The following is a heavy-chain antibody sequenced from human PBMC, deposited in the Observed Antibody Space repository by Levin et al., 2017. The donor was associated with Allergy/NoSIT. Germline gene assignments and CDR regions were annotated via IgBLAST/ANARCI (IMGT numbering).Heavy chain of an antibody. CDR1: GYSFTNFG. Sequence: ASVKVSCTSSGYSFTNFGITWVRRAPGQGLEWMGWINPYNSDTKYAHSLQGRLTMTADTSTKTVYMELRSLRSDDTAVYYCAREIPTFDSSGYHYKGWLDSWGQGTLVSVSS. V-gene: IGHV1-18*01. CDR3: AREIPTFDSSGYHYKGWLDS. D-gene: IGHD3-22*01. CDR2: INPYNSDT. J-gene: IGHJ5*01.